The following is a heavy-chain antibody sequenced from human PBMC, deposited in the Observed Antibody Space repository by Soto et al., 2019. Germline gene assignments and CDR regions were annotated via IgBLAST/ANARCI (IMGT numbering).Heavy chain of an antibody. CDR2: ISSSGSTI. D-gene: IGHD3-3*01. Sequence: PGGSLRLSCAASGFTFSSYEMNWVRQAPGKGLEWVSYISSSGSTIYYADSVKGRFTISRDNAKNSLYLQMNSLRAEDTAVYYCARDSTRVFYGMDVWGQGTTVTVSS. CDR3: ARDSTRVFYGMDV. V-gene: IGHV3-48*03. CDR1: GFTFSSYE. J-gene: IGHJ6*02.